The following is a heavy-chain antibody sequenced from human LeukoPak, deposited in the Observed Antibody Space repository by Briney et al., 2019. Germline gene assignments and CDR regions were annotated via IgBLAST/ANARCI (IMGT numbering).Heavy chain of an antibody. CDR1: GGSISSVSYY. V-gene: IGHV4-61*02. CDR3: ARDRKYYYHMDV. CDR2: IYTSGST. J-gene: IGHJ6*03. Sequence: SQTLSLTCTVSGGSISSVSYYWSWIRQPAGKGLEWIGRIYTSGSTNYNPSLKSRVTISVDTSKNQFSLKLSSVTAADTAVYYCARDRKYYYHMDVWGKGTTVTVSS. D-gene: IGHD1-14*01.